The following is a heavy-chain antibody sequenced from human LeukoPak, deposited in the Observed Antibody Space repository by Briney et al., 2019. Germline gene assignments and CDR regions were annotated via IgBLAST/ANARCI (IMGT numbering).Heavy chain of an antibody. Sequence: GGSLRLSCAASGLTFSSYGMHWVRQAPGKGLEWVAVISYDGSNKYYADSVKGRFTISRDNSKNTLYLQMNSLRAEDTAVYYCAKAPYCTNGVCDDYWGQGTLVTVSS. V-gene: IGHV3-30*18. CDR2: ISYDGSNK. CDR1: GLTFSSYG. CDR3: AKAPYCTNGVCDDY. J-gene: IGHJ4*02. D-gene: IGHD2-8*01.